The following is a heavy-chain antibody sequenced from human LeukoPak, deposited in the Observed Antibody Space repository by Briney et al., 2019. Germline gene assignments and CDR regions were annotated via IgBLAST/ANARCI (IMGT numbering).Heavy chain of an antibody. J-gene: IGHJ4*02. CDR3: ATDYTPYVGASAD. CDR1: EFTFSNYW. V-gene: IGHV3-7*01. Sequence: PGGSLRLSCAASEFTFSNYWMSWVRQAPGKGLEWVANIKQDGGQIYYLESVKGRFTVSRDNAKNSLYLQMNSLRAEDTAVYYCATDYTPYVGASADWGQGTLVTVSS. CDR2: IKQDGGQI. D-gene: IGHD1-26*01.